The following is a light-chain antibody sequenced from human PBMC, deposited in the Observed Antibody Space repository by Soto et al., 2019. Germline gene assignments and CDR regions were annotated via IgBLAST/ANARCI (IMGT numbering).Light chain of an antibody. CDR3: QQYGRSYT. CDR1: QSVSSNY. Sequence: EIVLTQSPGTLSLSPGERATLSCRASQSVSSNYLAWYQHKPGQTPRLLIYGASTRAIGIPDRFSGSGSGTYFTLTISILEPEDFAVYYCQQYGRSYTFGQGTKLEIK. V-gene: IGKV3-20*01. J-gene: IGKJ2*01. CDR2: GAS.